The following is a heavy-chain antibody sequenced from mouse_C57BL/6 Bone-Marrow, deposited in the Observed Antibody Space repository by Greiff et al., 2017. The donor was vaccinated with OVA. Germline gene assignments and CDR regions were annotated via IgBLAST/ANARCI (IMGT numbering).Heavy chain of an antibody. D-gene: IGHD2-1*01. CDR2: IWSGGST. CDR1: CFSLTSYG. Sequence: VPLQQSGPGLVQPSQSLSLTCTVSCFSLTSYGVHWVRQSPGKGLEWLGVIWSGGSTDYNAAFISSLSISKDKSKSQVFIKRNSPQADDTAIYYWARSTQSIDYGIPDYLAYWGQGTTLTVSA. V-gene: IGHV2-2*01. CDR3: ARSTQSIDYGIPDYLAY. J-gene: IGHJ2*01.